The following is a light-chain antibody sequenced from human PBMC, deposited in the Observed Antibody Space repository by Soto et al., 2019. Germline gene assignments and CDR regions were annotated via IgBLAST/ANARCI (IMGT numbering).Light chain of an antibody. CDR1: QNVDNNY. V-gene: IGKV3-20*01. CDR2: GAS. CDR3: QQLGSSPRWT. Sequence: ESVLTQSPGTLSLSPGERATLSCRASQNVDNNYLAWYQQKPGQAPRLLIYGASSRATGIPDRFSGSGSGTDFTLTISRLEPEDFAVYYCQQLGSSPRWTFGQGPKVDIK. J-gene: IGKJ1*01.